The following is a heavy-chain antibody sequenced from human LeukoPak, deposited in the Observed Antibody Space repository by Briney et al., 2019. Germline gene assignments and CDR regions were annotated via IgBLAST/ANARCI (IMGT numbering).Heavy chain of an antibody. V-gene: IGHV4-34*01. Sequence: SETLSLTCAVYGGSFSGYYWSWIRQPPGKGLEWIGEISHSGGTNYNPSLKSRVTISVDTSKNQFSLKLSSVTAADTAVYYCARGADSYYYGMDVWGQGTTVTVSS. CDR1: GGSFSGYY. CDR3: ARGADSYYYGMDV. CDR2: ISHSGGT. J-gene: IGHJ6*02.